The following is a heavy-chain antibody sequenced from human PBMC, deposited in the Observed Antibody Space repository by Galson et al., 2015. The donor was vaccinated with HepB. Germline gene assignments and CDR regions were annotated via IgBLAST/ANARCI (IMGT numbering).Heavy chain of an antibody. J-gene: IGHJ6*02. D-gene: IGHD3-10*01. V-gene: IGHV3-48*03. CDR1: GFTFSSYE. CDR2: ISSSGSTI. Sequence: SLRLSCAASGFTFSSYEMNWVRQAPGKGLEWVSYISSSGSTIYYADSVKGRFTISRDNAKNSLYLQMNSLRAEDTAVYYCARDRIGLLWFGELLSDYYYYGMDVWGQGTTVTVSS. CDR3: ARDRIGLLWFGELLSDYYYYGMDV.